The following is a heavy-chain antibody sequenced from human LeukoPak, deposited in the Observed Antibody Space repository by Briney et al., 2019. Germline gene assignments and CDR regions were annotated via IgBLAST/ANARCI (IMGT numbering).Heavy chain of an antibody. J-gene: IGHJ4*02. CDR2: INPNSGGT. D-gene: IGHD3-10*01. Sequence: ASVKVSCKASGYTFTGYYMHWVRQAPGQGLEWMGWINPNSGGTNYAQKFQGRVTMTRDTSISTAYMELSRLRSDDTAVYYCAIGCDIYYYGSGSYDYSDYWGQGTLVTVSS. V-gene: IGHV1-2*02. CDR1: GYTFTGYY. CDR3: AIGCDIYYYGSGSYDYSDY.